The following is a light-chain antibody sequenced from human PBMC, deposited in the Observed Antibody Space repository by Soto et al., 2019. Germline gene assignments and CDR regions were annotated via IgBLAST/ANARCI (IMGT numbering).Light chain of an antibody. V-gene: IGKV3-20*01. Sequence: EIVLTQSPGTLSLSPGERATLSCRASQSVSSSYLAWYRQKPVQAPILLIYGASSRATGIPDRFSGSGSGTDFTLTINRLEPEDFAVYYCQQYRSSPPYTFGQGNKLEIK. CDR2: GAS. CDR1: QSVSSSY. J-gene: IGKJ2*01. CDR3: QQYRSSPPYT.